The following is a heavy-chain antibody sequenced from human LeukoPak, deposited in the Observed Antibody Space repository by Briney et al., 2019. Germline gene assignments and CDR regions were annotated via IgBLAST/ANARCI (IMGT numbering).Heavy chain of an antibody. CDR3: ARDLYIAGDFWSGYIDY. J-gene: IGHJ4*02. V-gene: IGHV3-21*01. CDR2: ISSSSSYI. D-gene: IGHD3-3*01. Sequence: GGSLRLSCAASGFTFSSYSMNWVRQAPGKGLEWVSSISSSSSYIYYADSVKGRFTISRDNAKNSLYLQMNSLRAEDTAVYYCARDLYIAGDFWSGYIDYWGQGTLVTVSS. CDR1: GFTFSSYS.